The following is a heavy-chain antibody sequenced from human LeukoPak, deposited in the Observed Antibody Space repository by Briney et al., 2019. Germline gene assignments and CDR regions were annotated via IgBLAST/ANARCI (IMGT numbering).Heavy chain of an antibody. J-gene: IGHJ3*02. CDR3: AREITHSI. Sequence: PGGSLRLSCAASGFTFSTYAMHWVRQAPGKGLEWVAVISYDASKKYYADSVRGRFTISRDNSKNTLYLQMTSLRAEDTAVYYCAREITHSIWGQGTMVTVSS. CDR1: GFTFSTYA. V-gene: IGHV3-30*04. CDR2: ISYDASKK. D-gene: IGHD2-21*01.